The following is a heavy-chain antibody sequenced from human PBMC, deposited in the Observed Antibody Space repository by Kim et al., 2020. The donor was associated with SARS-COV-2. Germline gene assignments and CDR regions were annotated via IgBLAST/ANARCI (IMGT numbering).Heavy chain of an antibody. CDR3: ARGGLSGYYSVDY. D-gene: IGHD3-22*01. Sequence: YNTSLKSRVTISVDTSKNQFSLKLSSVTAADTAVYYCARGGLSGYYSVDYWGQGTLVTVSS. V-gene: IGHV4-34*01. J-gene: IGHJ4*02.